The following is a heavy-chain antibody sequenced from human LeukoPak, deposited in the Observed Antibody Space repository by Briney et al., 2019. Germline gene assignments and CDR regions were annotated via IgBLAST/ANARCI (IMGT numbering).Heavy chain of an antibody. V-gene: IGHV4-39*01. CDR3: ARQTGSGLFILP. J-gene: IGHJ4*02. D-gene: IGHD3/OR15-3a*01. CDR2: IYYSGNT. CDR1: GVSISSSNSY. Sequence: SETLSLTCTVSGVSISSSNSYWGWIRQPPGKGLEWIGSIYYSGNTYYNASLKSQVSISIDTSKNQFSLKLTSVTAADTAVYYCARQTGSGLFILPGGQGALVTVSS.